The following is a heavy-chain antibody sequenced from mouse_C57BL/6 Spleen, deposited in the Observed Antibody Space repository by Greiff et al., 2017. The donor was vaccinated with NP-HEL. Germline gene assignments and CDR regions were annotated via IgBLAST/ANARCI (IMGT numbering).Heavy chain of an antibody. CDR3: ARGTTVETRGYCDV. CDR2: IDPSDSYT. CDR1: GYTFTSYW. Sequence: QVQLQQPGAELVMPGASVKLSCKASGYTFTSYWMHWVKQRPGQGLEWIGEIDPSDSYTNYNQKFKGKFTLTVDKSSSTAYLQLSGLTSEDSAVNYSARGTTVETRGYCDVWGTGTTVTVSS. J-gene: IGHJ1*03. D-gene: IGHD1-1*01. V-gene: IGHV1-69*01.